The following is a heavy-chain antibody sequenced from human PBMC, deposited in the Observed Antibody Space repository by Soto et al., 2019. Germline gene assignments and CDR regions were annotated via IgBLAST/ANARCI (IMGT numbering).Heavy chain of an antibody. V-gene: IGHV1-18*01. Sequence: QVQLVQSGAEVKKPGASVKVSCKASGYTFTSYSISWVRQAPGQGLEWMGWISAYIGNTNYAQKLQGRVTMTTDTSTSTAYMELRSLRSDDTAVYYCASSFTSSQWRYGMDVWGQGTTVTVSS. D-gene: IGHD2-2*01. CDR1: GYTFTSYS. J-gene: IGHJ6*02. CDR2: ISAYIGNT. CDR3: ASSFTSSQWRYGMDV.